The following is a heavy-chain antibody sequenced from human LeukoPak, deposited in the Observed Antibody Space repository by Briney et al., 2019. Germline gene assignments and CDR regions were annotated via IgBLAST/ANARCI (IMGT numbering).Heavy chain of an antibody. CDR1: GYTFTSYY. Sequence: ASVKVSCKASGYTFTSYYMHWVRQAPGQGLEWMGIINPSGGSTSYAQKFQGRVTMTRDTSTSTVYMELSSLRSEDTAVYYCARDWEVGATQLGAFDIWGQGTMVTVSS. CDR2: INPSGGST. V-gene: IGHV1-46*01. D-gene: IGHD1-26*01. CDR3: ARDWEVGATQLGAFDI. J-gene: IGHJ3*02.